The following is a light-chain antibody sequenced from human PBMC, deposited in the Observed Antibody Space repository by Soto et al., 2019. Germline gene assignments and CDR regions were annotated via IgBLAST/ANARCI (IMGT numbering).Light chain of an antibody. CDR3: QQYNSYSTWT. J-gene: IGKJ1*01. Sequence: DIQMTPSPSTLSASVGDRVTITCRASQSISSWLAWYQQKPGKAPKLLIYDASSLESGVPSRFSGSGSGTEFTLTISSLQPHDLATYYGQQYNSYSTWTFGQGTKLDIK. CDR2: DAS. V-gene: IGKV1-5*01. CDR1: QSISSW.